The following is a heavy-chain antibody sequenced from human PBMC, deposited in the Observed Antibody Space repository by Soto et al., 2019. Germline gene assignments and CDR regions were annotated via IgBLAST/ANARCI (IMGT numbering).Heavy chain of an antibody. J-gene: IGHJ4*02. CDR3: ARASRRVGYGEYMH. D-gene: IGHD4-17*01. CDR2: VNPNSGTT. V-gene: IGHV1-2*02. CDR1: GNTFVDYY. Sequence: QVQLVQSGAEVKKPGDSVKVSCKASGNTFVDYYLHWVRQAPGQGLEWVGWVNPNSGTTNYAQKFQGMVIMITATSTTTAYMELSRLRSDDTAVYYCARASRRVGYGEYMHWGQGPLVTVSS.